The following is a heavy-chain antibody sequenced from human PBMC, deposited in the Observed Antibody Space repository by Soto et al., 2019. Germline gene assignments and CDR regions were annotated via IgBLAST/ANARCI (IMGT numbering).Heavy chain of an antibody. CDR3: ARMDFDILTGRINWFDP. Sequence: QVQLVQSGAEVKKPGASVKVSCKASGYTFTNYNIDWVRQAPGQGLEWMGWINPNSDDTGYAQKLQGRVTMTRDSSISTAYMELSSLRSEDTAVYYCARMDFDILTGRINWFDPWGQGTPVTVSS. CDR1: GYTFTNYN. J-gene: IGHJ5*02. D-gene: IGHD3-9*01. V-gene: IGHV1-8*01. CDR2: INPNSDDT.